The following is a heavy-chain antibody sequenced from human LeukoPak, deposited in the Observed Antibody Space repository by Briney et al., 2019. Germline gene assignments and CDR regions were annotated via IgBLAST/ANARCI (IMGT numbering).Heavy chain of an antibody. Sequence: ASVKVSCKASGYTFTNYDVNWVRQATGQWLEWMGWMNPKSNNRGYAQKFQGRVTITTNTSISTAYMELSNLRSEDTAVYYYARDKGQMTTPDYWGQGTLVTVSS. CDR2: MNPKSNNR. V-gene: IGHV1-8*03. CDR1: GYTFTNYD. J-gene: IGHJ4*02. D-gene: IGHD4-17*01. CDR3: ARDKGQMTTPDY.